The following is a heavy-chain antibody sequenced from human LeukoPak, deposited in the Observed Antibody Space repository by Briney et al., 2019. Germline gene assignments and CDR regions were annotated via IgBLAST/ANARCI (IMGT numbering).Heavy chain of an antibody. J-gene: IGHJ4*02. CDR3: ARGSMIVVGIFYY. D-gene: IGHD3-22*01. Sequence: PSETLSLTCTVSGGSISSSYYYWGWIRQPPGKGLEWIGSIYYRGSTYYNPSLKSRVTISVDRSKNQFSLKLSSVTAADTAVYYCARGSMIVVGIFYYWGQGTLVTVSS. CDR1: GGSISSSYYY. V-gene: IGHV4-39*07. CDR2: IYYRGST.